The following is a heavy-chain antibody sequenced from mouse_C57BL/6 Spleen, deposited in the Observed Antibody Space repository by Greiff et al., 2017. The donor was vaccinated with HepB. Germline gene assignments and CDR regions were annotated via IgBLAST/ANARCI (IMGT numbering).Heavy chain of an antibody. CDR3: ARSRYDYDAGGY. Sequence: QVQLQQSGAELVKPGASVKLSCKASGYTFTSYWMHWVKQRPGRGLEWIGRIDPNSGGTKYNEKFKSEATLTVDKPSSTAYMQLSSLTSEDSAVYYCARSRYDYDAGGYWGQGTTLTVSS. CDR1: GYTFTSYW. J-gene: IGHJ2*01. CDR2: IDPNSGGT. V-gene: IGHV1-72*01. D-gene: IGHD2-4*01.